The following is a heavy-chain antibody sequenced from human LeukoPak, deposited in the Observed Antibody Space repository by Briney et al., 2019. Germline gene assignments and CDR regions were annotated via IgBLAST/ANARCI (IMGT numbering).Heavy chain of an antibody. CDR1: GFTFSSYA. Sequence: GGSLRLFCAASGFTFSSYAMSWVRQAPGKGLEWVSAISGSGGSTYYADSVKGRFTISRDNSKNTLYLQMNSLRAEDTAVYYCAKNPLGVVVSYFDYWGQGTLVTVSS. V-gene: IGHV3-23*01. D-gene: IGHD3-22*01. CDR2: ISGSGGST. J-gene: IGHJ4*02. CDR3: AKNPLGVVVSYFDY.